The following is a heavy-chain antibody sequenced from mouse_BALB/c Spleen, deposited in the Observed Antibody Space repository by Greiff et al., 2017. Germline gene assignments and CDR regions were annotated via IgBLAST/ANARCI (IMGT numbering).Heavy chain of an antibody. CDR2: ISSGGST. CDR3: ARGRYGNFDY. CDR1: GFTFSSYA. V-gene: IGHV5-6-5*01. D-gene: IGHD2-1*01. J-gene: IGHJ2*01. Sequence: EVMLVESGGGLVKPGGYLKLSCAASGFTFSSYAMSWVRQTPEKRLEWVASISSGGSTYYPDSVKGRFTISRDNARNILYLQMSSLRSEDTAMYYCARGRYGNFDYWGQGTTLTVSS.